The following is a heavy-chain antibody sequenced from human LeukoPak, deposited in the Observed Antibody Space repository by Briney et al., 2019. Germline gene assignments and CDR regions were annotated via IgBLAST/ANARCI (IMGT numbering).Heavy chain of an antibody. J-gene: IGHJ3*02. D-gene: IGHD3-3*01. V-gene: IGHV1-3*04. CDR3: ARVTYDFWSGYYTAGDAFDI. Sequence: GASAKVSCKASGYTFTTYAIHWGRQAPGQRLEWLGWTNTGNGDTRYSQTFQGRVTITRDTSASTAYMELSSLRSEDTAVYYCARVTYDFWSGYYTAGDAFDIWGQGTMVTVSS. CDR2: TNTGNGDT. CDR1: GYTFTTYA.